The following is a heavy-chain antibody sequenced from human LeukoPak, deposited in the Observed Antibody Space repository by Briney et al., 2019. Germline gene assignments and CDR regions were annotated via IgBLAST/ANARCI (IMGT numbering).Heavy chain of an antibody. CDR2: ISGSGGST. Sequence: PGGCLRLSCAASGFTFSSYAMSWVRQAPGKGLEWVSAISGSGGSTYYADSVKGRFTISRDNSKNTLYLQMNSLRAEDTAVYYCAKEGPYDILTGYFGPGDYWGQGTLVTVSS. D-gene: IGHD3-9*01. CDR1: GFTFSSYA. V-gene: IGHV3-23*01. CDR3: AKEGPYDILTGYFGPGDY. J-gene: IGHJ4*02.